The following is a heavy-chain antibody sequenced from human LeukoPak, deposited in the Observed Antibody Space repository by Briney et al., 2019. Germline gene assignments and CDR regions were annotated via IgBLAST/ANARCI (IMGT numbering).Heavy chain of an antibody. CDR2: IWYDGSNK. Sequence: GGSLRLSCAASGFIFSTYSMNWVRQAPGKGLEWVAVIWYDGSNKYYADSVKGRFTISRDNSKNTLYLQMNSLRAEDTAVYYCAKWYNWNDGAFDIWGQGTMVTVSS. D-gene: IGHD1-20*01. V-gene: IGHV3-33*08. CDR1: GFIFSTYS. J-gene: IGHJ3*02. CDR3: AKWYNWNDGAFDI.